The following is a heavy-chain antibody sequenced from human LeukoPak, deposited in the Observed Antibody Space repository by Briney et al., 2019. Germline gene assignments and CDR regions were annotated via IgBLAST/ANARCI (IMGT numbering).Heavy chain of an antibody. V-gene: IGHV3-7*01. CDR2: IDPDGSHK. CDR3: SGRDDSRNPWAY. Sequence: QTGGSLRLSCIAFDFDFDKFWMNWVRQAPGRGLEWVANIDPDGSHKYYVDSVKGRFTISRDNAKNSVYLQMNSLRAEDTAVYYCSGRDDSRNPWAYWGQGTLVSVSS. D-gene: IGHD4-11*01. J-gene: IGHJ4*02. CDR1: DFDFDKFW.